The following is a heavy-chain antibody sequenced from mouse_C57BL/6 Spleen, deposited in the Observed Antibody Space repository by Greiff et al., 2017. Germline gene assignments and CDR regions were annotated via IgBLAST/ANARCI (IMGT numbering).Heavy chain of an antibody. CDR2: IYPSDSET. CDR1: GYTFTSYW. V-gene: IGHV1-61*01. Sequence: QVQLQQPGAELVRPGSSVKLSCKASGYTFTSYWMDWVKQRPGQGLEWIGTIYPSDSETHYNQKFKDKATLTVDKSSSTAYMQLSSLTSEDSAVYYCARTVITTGVAPYFDYWGQGTTLTVSS. J-gene: IGHJ2*01. D-gene: IGHD1-1*01. CDR3: ARTVITTGVAPYFDY.